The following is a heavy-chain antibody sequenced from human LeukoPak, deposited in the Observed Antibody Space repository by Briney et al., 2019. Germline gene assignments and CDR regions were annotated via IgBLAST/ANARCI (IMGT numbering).Heavy chain of an antibody. V-gene: IGHV1-8*01. J-gene: IGHJ4*02. Sequence: ASVKVSCKASGFTFSRYDISWVRQATGQGLEWMGWMNPNTGKTDYAQKFQGRVTMTTDTSINTAYMELSGLRSDDTAVYFCARGPNTQYWGQGTLVTVSS. D-gene: IGHD1/OR15-1a*01. CDR3: ARGPNTQY. CDR2: MNPNTGKT. CDR1: GFTFSRYD.